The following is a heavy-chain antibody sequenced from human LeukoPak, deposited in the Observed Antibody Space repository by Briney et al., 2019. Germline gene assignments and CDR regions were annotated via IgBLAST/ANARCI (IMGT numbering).Heavy chain of an antibody. Sequence: GGSLRLSCAASRFTFSIYSMNWVRQAPGKGLECVSYISSGSGYIYYADSVKGRFTISRDNAKNSLYLQMNSLRAEDTAVYYCARPRGKTGAFDIWGQGTMVTVSS. CDR2: ISSGSGYI. CDR1: RFTFSIYS. D-gene: IGHD3-10*01. CDR3: ARPRGKTGAFDI. V-gene: IGHV3-21*01. J-gene: IGHJ3*02.